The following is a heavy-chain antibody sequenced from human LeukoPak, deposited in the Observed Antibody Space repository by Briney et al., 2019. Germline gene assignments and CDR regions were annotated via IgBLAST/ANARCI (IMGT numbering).Heavy chain of an antibody. D-gene: IGHD4-23*01. CDR1: GGSISSYY. CDR3: ARMRMTTVVTPNGYFDY. CDR2: IYYSGST. Sequence: PSETLSLTCTVSGGSISSYYWSWIRQPPGKGLEWIGYIYYSGSTNYNPSLKSRVTISVDTSKNQSSLKLSSVTAADTAVYYCARMRMTTVVTPNGYFDYWGQGTLVTVSS. V-gene: IGHV4-59*08. J-gene: IGHJ4*02.